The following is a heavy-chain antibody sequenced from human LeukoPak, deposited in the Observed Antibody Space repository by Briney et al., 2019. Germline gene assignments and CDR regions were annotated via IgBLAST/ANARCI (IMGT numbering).Heavy chain of an antibody. J-gene: IGHJ4*02. D-gene: IGHD3-10*01. V-gene: IGHV3-21*01. CDR2: ISSSSSYI. CDR3: ARDGTYYGSGSYPYFDY. CDR1: GFTFSSYS. Sequence: PGGSLRLSCAASGFTFSSYSMTWVRQAPGKGLEWVSSISSSSSYIYYADSVKGRFTISRDNAKNSLYLQMNSLRAEDTAVYYCARDGTYYGSGSYPYFDYWGQGTLVTVSS.